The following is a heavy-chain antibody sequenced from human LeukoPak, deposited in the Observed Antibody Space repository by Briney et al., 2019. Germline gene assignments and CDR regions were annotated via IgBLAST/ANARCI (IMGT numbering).Heavy chain of an antibody. CDR3: TKDLNHDSSG. CDR1: GFSFSDYW. J-gene: IGHJ4*02. Sequence: PGGSLRLPYAPWGFSFSDYWMTWVRQAPGKGRECVANIKTDGSAKYYPDPVKGRFTVSRDNAKNSLYLQMNNMRVEDTAIYYCTKDLNHDSSGWGQGTLVTVSS. D-gene: IGHD3-22*01. V-gene: IGHV3-7*01. CDR2: IKTDGSAK.